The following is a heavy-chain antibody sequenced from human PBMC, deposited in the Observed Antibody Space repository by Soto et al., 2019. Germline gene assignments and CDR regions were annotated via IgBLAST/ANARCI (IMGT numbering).Heavy chain of an antibody. V-gene: IGHV3-23*01. D-gene: IGHD3-10*01. CDR2: ISGGGDTT. CDR1: GFTFNNYA. CDR3: AKGRGGSGSLTPSVDF. Sequence: EVQLLESGGGLVQPGGSLRLSCAASGFTFNNYAMTWVRQAPGKGLEWVSAISGGGDTTSYADSVKGRFTVSRDGSKNTLYLQMSSLRAEETALYYCAKGRGGSGSLTPSVDFWGQGTLVTVSS. J-gene: IGHJ4*02.